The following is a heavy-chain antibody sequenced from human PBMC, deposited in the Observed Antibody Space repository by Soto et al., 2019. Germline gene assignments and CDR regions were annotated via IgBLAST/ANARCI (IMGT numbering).Heavy chain of an antibody. CDR2: ITDNGGST. J-gene: IGHJ4*02. Sequence: GSLRLSCAASGFTFSRDGMSWVRQAPGKGLEWVSLITDNGGSTYYADSVKGRFTISRDNTKNTLFLQMNSLRAEDTAVYYCAKERATTTAFDYWGQGDMVNVSS. CDR3: AKERATTTAFDY. CDR1: GFTFSRDG. V-gene: IGHV3-23*01. D-gene: IGHD4-17*01.